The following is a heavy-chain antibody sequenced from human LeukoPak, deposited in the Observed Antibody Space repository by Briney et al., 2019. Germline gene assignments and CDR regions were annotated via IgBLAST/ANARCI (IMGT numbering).Heavy chain of an antibody. D-gene: IGHD1-26*01. CDR2: ISYDGSNK. CDR1: GFTFSSYA. CDR3: AKEQRSGSYSYYYYYMDV. V-gene: IGHV3-30*04. Sequence: GGSLRLSCAASGFTFSSYAMHWVRQAPGKGLEWVAVISYDGSNKYYADSVKGRFTISRDNSKNTLYLQMNSLRAEDTAVYYCAKEQRSGSYSYYYYYMDVWGKGTTVTISS. J-gene: IGHJ6*03.